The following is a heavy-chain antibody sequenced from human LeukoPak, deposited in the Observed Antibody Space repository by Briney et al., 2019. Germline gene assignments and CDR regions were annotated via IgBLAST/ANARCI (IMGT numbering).Heavy chain of an antibody. CDR2: IYHSGST. CDR1: GYSLSRGYY. Sequence: PSETLSLTCTGSGYSLSRGYYWGWSRQRPGKGLEGSGSIYHSGSTYYNRSRKSRVTISEDTSKKQFSLKLSSVTAADTAVYYCAIEKPGIAAAGTLDWGQGTLVTVSS. J-gene: IGHJ4*02. V-gene: IGHV4-38-2*02. D-gene: IGHD6-13*01. CDR3: AIEKPGIAAAGTLD.